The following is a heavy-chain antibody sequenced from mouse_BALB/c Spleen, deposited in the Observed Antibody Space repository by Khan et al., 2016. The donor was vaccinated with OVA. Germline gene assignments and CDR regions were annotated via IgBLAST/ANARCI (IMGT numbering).Heavy chain of an antibody. CDR1: GYSITSGYS. V-gene: IGHV3-1*02. Sequence: EVQLQESGPDLVKPSQSLSLTCTVFGYSITSGYSWHWIRQFPGNKLEWMGYIYHSGSIKYNPSLKSRFSITRDTSKNLFFLQLNSVTTEDTATYYCVSDGNYMDYWGQGTSVTVSS. D-gene: IGHD2-1*01. J-gene: IGHJ4*01. CDR3: VSDGNYMDY. CDR2: IYHSGSI.